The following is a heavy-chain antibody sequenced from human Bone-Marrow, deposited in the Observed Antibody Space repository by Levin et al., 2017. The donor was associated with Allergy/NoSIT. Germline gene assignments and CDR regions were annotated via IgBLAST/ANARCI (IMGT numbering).Heavy chain of an antibody. CDR2: IYYSGST. CDR1: GDSITSASYY. V-gene: IGHV4-31*11. D-gene: IGHD2-15*01. CDR3: ARDLIVVVPAGGALEYWYGMDV. Sequence: SETLSLTCAVSGDSITSASYYWSWIRQVPGTGLEWIGYIYYSGSTYYNPSLESRVTISVDTSKNQFSLKMTSVTAADTAVYFCARDLIVVVPAGGALEYWYGMDVWGQGTTVTVSS. J-gene: IGHJ6*02.